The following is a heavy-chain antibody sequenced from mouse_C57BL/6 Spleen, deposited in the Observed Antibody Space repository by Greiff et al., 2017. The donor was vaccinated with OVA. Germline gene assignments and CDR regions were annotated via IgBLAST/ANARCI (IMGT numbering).Heavy chain of an antibody. V-gene: IGHV1-80*01. J-gene: IGHJ4*01. CDR3: ARDYSNPPYAMDY. D-gene: IGHD2-5*01. CDR1: GYAFSSYW. CDR2: IYPGDGDT. Sequence: VQLQQSGAELVKPGASVKISCKASGYAFSSYWMNWVKQRPGKGLEWIGQIYPGDGDTNYNGKFKGKATLTADKSSSTAYMQLSSLTSEDSAVYFCARDYSNPPYAMDYWGQGTSVTVSS.